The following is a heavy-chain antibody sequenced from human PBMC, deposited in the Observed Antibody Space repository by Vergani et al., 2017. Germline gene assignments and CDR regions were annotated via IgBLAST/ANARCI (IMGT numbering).Heavy chain of an antibody. Sequence: QVQLQQWGAGLLKPSETLSLTRAVYGGSFSGYYWSWIRQPPGKGLEWIGQINPSGSTNYNPSLKSRVTISVDTSKNQFSLKLSSVTAADTAVYYCATAPRGHYWGQGTLVIVSS. CDR1: GGSFSGYY. D-gene: IGHD3-10*01. CDR3: ATAPRGHY. V-gene: IGHV4-34*01. J-gene: IGHJ4*02. CDR2: INPSGST.